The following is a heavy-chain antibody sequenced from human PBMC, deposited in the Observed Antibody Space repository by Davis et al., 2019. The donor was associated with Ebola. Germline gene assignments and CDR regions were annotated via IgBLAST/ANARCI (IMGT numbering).Heavy chain of an antibody. D-gene: IGHD5-12*01. CDR3: ARDPRRRYDGYDYGFDY. CDR2: IYHSGST. J-gene: IGHJ4*02. Sequence: PSETLSLTCTVSGGSISSYYWSWVRQPPGKGLEWIGEIYHSGSTNYNPSLKSRVTISVDKSKNQFSLKLSSVTAADTAVYYCARDPRRRYDGYDYGFDYWGQGTLVTVSS. V-gene: IGHV4-4*02. CDR1: GGSISSYY.